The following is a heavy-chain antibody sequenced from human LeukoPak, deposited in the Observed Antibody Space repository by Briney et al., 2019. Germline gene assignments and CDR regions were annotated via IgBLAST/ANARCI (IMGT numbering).Heavy chain of an antibody. CDR1: GFIFSSYG. CDR3: ASSRIDYGDYDLDP. D-gene: IGHD4-17*01. CDR2: IWYDGSNK. V-gene: IGHV3-33*01. Sequence: GGSLRLSCAASGFIFSSYGMHWVRQAPGKGLEWVAVIWYDGSNKYYADSVKGRFTISRDNSKNTLYLQMNSLRAEDTAVYYCASSRIDYGDYDLDPWGQGTLVTVSS. J-gene: IGHJ5*02.